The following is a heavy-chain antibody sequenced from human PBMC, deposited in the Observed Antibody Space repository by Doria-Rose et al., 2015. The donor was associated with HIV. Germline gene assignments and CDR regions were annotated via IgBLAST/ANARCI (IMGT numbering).Heavy chain of an antibody. CDR1: GASVSSRGYY. CDR3: ARMGSYRELDY. CDR2: TYYTGTS. V-gene: IGHV4-31*03. J-gene: IGHJ4*02. Sequence: SGPGLMKPSETLSLTCSVSGASVSSRGYYWNWIRQVPGKGLESLGYTYYTGTSDYSPSLKSRLNMAVDTSKNQFSLKLSFVTVADTAVYYCARMGSYRELDYWGQGAPVIVSA. D-gene: IGHD3-3*01.